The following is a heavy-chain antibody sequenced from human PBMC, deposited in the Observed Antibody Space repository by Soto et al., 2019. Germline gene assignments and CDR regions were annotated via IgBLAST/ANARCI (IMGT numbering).Heavy chain of an antibody. Sequence: DVQLVETGGELIQPGGSLRLSCAASGFTVSSKYMSWVRQAPGKGLEWLSVIWSAGLIYYADSVRGRFTISRDISKNILYLEMNSLRADDTAVYYCAREAPMDVWGQGTTVTVSS. CDR1: GFTVSSKY. CDR2: IWSAGLI. J-gene: IGHJ6*02. CDR3: AREAPMDV. V-gene: IGHV3-53*02.